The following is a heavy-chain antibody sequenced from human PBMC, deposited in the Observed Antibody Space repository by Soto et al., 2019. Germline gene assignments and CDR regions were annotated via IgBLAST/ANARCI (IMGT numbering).Heavy chain of an antibody. CDR3: ARETAGYTSTSAFDY. D-gene: IGHD2-2*02. Sequence: PGGSLRLSCAASGFTFSTDSRKWVRQAPGKGLEGVSSISSTSTYIYYADSLKGRFTISIDNTKNSLYLQLNSLRDDDTAVYYCARETAGYTSTSAFDYWGKGALVT. V-gene: IGHV3-21*01. CDR2: ISSTSTYI. J-gene: IGHJ4*02. CDR1: GFTFSTDS.